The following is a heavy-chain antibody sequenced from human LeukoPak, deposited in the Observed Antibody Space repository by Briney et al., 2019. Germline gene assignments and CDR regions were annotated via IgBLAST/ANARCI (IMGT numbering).Heavy chain of an antibody. D-gene: IGHD4-17*01. J-gene: IGHJ4*02. CDR2: IYYSGST. CDR1: GGSISSSSYY. CDR3: ASPRDYDHSNFDY. Sequence: SETLSLTCTVSGGSISSSSYYWGWIRQLPGKGLEWIGSIYYSGSTYYNPSLKSRVTISVDTSKNQFSLKLSSVTAADTAVYYCASPRDYDHSNFDYWGQGTLVTVSS. V-gene: IGHV4-39*07.